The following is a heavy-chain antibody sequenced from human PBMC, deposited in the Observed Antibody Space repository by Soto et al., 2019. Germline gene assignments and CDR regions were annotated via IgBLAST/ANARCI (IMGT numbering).Heavy chain of an antibody. J-gene: IGHJ5*02. D-gene: IGHD1-26*01. CDR3: AKGASTASVRGNWFDP. Sequence: GGSLRLSCAASGFTFSTYAMSWVRQAPGKGLEWVSSISGSGGSTVYADSVKGRFAISRENSKNTLYLQMNSLRAEDTAVYHCAKGASTASVRGNWFDPWGQGSLVTVSS. CDR2: ISGSGGST. V-gene: IGHV3-23*01. CDR1: GFTFSTYA.